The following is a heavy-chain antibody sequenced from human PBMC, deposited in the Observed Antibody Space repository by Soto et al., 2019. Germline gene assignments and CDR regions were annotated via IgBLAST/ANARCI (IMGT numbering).Heavy chain of an antibody. CDR1: GGSISGYY. CDR3: ARYGVRHNFDY. D-gene: IGHD4-17*01. V-gene: IGHV4-59*08. Sequence: SETLSLTCTVSGGSISGYYWSWIRQPPGKGLEWIGYIYYNGNTNYNPSLKSRVTISVDTSKNHFSLKLSSVTAADTAIYYCARYGVRHNFDYWGQGALVTVSS. J-gene: IGHJ4*02. CDR2: IYYNGNT.